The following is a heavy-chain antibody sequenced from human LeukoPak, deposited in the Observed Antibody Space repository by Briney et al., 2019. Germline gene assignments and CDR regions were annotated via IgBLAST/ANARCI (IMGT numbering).Heavy chain of an antibody. V-gene: IGHV4-34*01. Sequence: SETLSLTCAVYGGSFSGYYWSWIRQPPGKGLEWIGEINHSGSTNYNPSLKSRVTISVDTSKNQFSLKLSSVTAAGTAVYYCARDRTGVSYWGQGTLVTVSS. CDR2: INHSGST. CDR1: GGSFSGYY. CDR3: ARDRTGVSY. D-gene: IGHD7-27*01. J-gene: IGHJ4*02.